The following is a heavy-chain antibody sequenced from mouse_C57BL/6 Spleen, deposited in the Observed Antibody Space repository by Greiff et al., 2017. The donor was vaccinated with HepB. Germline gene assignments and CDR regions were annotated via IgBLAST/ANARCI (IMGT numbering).Heavy chain of an antibody. V-gene: IGHV1-69*01. Sequence: VQLQQPGAELVMPGASVKLSCKASGYTFTSYWMHWVKQRPGQGLEWIGEIDPSDSYTNYNQKFKGKSTLTVDKSSSTAYMQLSSLTSEDSAVYYCARKGNIYYGNYGYFDVWGTGTTVTVSS. CDR3: ARKGNIYYGNYGYFDV. J-gene: IGHJ1*03. CDR1: GYTFTSYW. CDR2: IDPSDSYT. D-gene: IGHD2-1*01.